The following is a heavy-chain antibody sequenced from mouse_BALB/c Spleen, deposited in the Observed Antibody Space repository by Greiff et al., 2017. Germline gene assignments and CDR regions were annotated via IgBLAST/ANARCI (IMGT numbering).Heavy chain of an antibody. D-gene: IGHD1-2*01. CDR2: IDPANGNT. CDR1: GFNIKDTY. J-gene: IGHJ1*01. CDR3: ARDGYPGDWYFDV. Sequence: EVQLQQSGAELVKPGASVKLSYTASGFNIKDTYMHWVKQRPEQGLEWIGRIDPANGNTKYDPKFQGKATITADTSSNTAYLQLSSLTSEDTAVYYCARDGYPGDWYFDVWGAGTTVTVSA. V-gene: IGHV14-3*02.